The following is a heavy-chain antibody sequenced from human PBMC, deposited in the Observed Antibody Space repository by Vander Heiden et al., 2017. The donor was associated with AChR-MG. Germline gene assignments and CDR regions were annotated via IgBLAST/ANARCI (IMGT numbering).Heavy chain of an antibody. Sequence: QVQLVQSGAEVKNPGSSVKVSCKASGGPFSSYAISWVRQAPGQGLEWMGGIIPIFGTANYAQKFQGRVTITADESTSTAYMELSSLRSEDTAVYYCARGKRAGTLGSNWFDPWGQGTLVTVSS. J-gene: IGHJ5*02. CDR2: IIPIFGTA. CDR3: ARGKRAGTLGSNWFDP. V-gene: IGHV1-69*01. CDR1: GGPFSSYA. D-gene: IGHD1-7*01.